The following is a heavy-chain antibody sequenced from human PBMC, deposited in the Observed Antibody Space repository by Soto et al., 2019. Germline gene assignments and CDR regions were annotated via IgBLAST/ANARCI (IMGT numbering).Heavy chain of an antibody. CDR2: TRNKANSYTT. D-gene: IGHD1-26*01. CDR3: ASSGGSYCGGDY. CDR1: GFTFSDHY. J-gene: IGHJ4*02. Sequence: EVQLVESGGGLVQPGGSLRLSCAASGFTFSDHYMDWVRQAPGKGLEWVGRTRNKANSYTTEYAASVKGRFTISRDDSKNSLYLQMNSLKTGDTAVYYCASSGGSYCGGDYWGQGTLVTVSS. V-gene: IGHV3-72*01.